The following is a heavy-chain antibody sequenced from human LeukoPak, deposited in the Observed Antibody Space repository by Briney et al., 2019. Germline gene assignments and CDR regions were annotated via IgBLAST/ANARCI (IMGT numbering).Heavy chain of an antibody. CDR1: GFTFSSYA. D-gene: IGHD6-19*01. Sequence: QPGGSLRLSCAASGFTFSSYAMSWVRQAPGKGLEWVSAISGSGGSTYYADSVKGRFTISRGNSKNTLYLQMNSLRAEDTAVYYCARQWPIGDAFDIWGQGTMVTVSS. J-gene: IGHJ3*02. CDR3: ARQWPIGDAFDI. CDR2: ISGSGGST. V-gene: IGHV3-23*01.